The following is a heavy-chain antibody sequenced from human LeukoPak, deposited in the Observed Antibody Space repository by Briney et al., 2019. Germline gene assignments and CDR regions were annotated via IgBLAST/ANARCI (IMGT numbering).Heavy chain of an antibody. D-gene: IGHD3-22*01. CDR1: RFIFCSYS. CDR2: ISSSSSNI. CDR3: ARDRDDTSGYYPRALKY. Sequence: GGTLRLSSAASRFIFCSYSMNWVPQAPGKGLEGGSSISSSSSNIFYADSVKGRFTISRDNAKNSLYLQMNSLRAEDTAVYYCARDRDDTSGYYPRALKYWGQGTLVTVSS. J-gene: IGHJ4*02. V-gene: IGHV3-21*01.